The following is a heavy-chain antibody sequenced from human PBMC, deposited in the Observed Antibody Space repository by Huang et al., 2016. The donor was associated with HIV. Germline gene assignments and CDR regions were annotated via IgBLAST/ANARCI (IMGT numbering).Heavy chain of an antibody. CDR3: ARHWEGSFYYYYYMDV. J-gene: IGHJ6*03. D-gene: IGHD1-26*01. CDR2: IYYTGAP. Sequence: QVKLQESGPGLVKPSETLSLTCPVSVGSITSLSCYWGWIRQPPGQGLEWIGSIYYTGAPYYIPALKSRLTISVDPSENQVSLRLRSVTAADTAVYYWARHWEGSFYYYYYMDVWGPGTTVTVSS. CDR1: VGSITSLSCY. V-gene: IGHV4-39*01.